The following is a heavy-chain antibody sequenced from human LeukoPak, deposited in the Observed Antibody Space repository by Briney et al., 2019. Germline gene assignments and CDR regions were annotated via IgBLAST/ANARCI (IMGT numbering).Heavy chain of an antibody. J-gene: IGHJ4*02. V-gene: IGHV1-69*04. CDR1: GGTFSSYA. D-gene: IGHD3-22*01. CDR3: ARGREYYYDSTSDY. Sequence: SVKVSCKASGGTFSSYAISWVRQAPGQGLEWMGRIIPILGTANYAQKFQGRVTITADKSTSTAYMELSSLRSEDTAVYYCARGREYYYDSTSDYWGQGTLVTVSS. CDR2: IIPILGTA.